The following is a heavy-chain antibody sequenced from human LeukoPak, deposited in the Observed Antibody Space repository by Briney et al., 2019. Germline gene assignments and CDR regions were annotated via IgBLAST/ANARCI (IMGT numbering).Heavy chain of an antibody. V-gene: IGHV4-59*01. J-gene: IGHJ4*02. CDR3: ARVAGYDFWSGYAIDY. D-gene: IGHD3-3*01. Sequence: SETLSLTCTVSGGSISSYYWSWIRQPPGKGLEWIGYIYYSGSTNYNPSLKSRVTISVDTSKNQFSLELSSVTAADTAVYYCARVAGYDFWSGYAIDYWGQGTLVTVSS. CDR1: GGSISSYY. CDR2: IYYSGST.